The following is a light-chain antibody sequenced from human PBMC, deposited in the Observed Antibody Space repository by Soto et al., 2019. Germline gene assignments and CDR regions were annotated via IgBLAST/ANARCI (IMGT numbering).Light chain of an antibody. Sequence: EIVLTQSPGTLSLSPGERATLSCRASQSVSSNYLAWYQQKPGQAPRLLIHGASSRATGIPDRFSGSGSGTDFTLTISRLEPEDFAVYYCQQYGNSPTFGQGTKVEIK. CDR2: GAS. V-gene: IGKV3-20*01. CDR1: QSVSSNY. J-gene: IGKJ1*01. CDR3: QQYGNSPT.